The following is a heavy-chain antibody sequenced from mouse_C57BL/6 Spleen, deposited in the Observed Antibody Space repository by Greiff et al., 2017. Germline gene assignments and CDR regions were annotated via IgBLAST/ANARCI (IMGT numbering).Heavy chain of an antibody. V-gene: IGHV1-42*01. J-gene: IGHJ3*01. CDR1: GYSFTGYY. D-gene: IGHD1-1*01. CDR2: INPSTGGT. CDR3: ARVPSYCGSSFFAY. Sequence: VQLKESGPELVKPGASVKISCKASGYSFTGYYMNWVKQSPEKSLEWIGEINPSTGGTTYNQKFKAKATLTVDKSSSTAYMQLKSLTSEDSAVYYCARVPSYCGSSFFAYWGQGTLVTVSA.